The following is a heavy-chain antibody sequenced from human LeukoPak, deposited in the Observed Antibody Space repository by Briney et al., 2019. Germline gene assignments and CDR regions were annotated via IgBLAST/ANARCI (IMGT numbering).Heavy chain of an antibody. D-gene: IGHD6-19*01. J-gene: IGHJ4*02. V-gene: IGHV3-23*01. CDR3: AKDPDSSGWYFGAGVFDY. Sequence: GGSLRLSCAASGFTFSSYAMSWVRQAPGKGLEWVSAISGRGGSTYYADSVKGLFTISRDNSKNTLYLQMNSLRAEDTAVYYCAKDPDSSGWYFGAGVFDYWGQGTLVTVSS. CDR2: ISGRGGST. CDR1: GFTFSSYA.